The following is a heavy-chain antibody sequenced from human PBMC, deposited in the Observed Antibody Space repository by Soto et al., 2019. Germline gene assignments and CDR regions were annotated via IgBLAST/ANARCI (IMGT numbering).Heavy chain of an antibody. CDR2: INSDGSST. CDR1: AFTFSSYW. D-gene: IGHD6-13*01. V-gene: IGHV3-74*01. Sequence: GGSLRLSCAASAFTFSSYWMHWVRQAPGKGLVWVSRINSDGSSTNYADSVKGRFTISRDNAKNTLYLQMNSLRAEDTAVYYCTRAVAYSSSWYAGFYYYYYMDVWGKGTTVTVSS. J-gene: IGHJ6*03. CDR3: TRAVAYSSSWYAGFYYYYYMDV.